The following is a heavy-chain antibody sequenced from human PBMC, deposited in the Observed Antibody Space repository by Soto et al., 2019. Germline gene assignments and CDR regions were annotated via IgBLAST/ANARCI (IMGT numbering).Heavy chain of an antibody. Sequence: NPSETLSLTCAVYGGSFSGYYWSWIRQPPGKGLEWIGEINHSGSTNYNLSLKSRVTISVDTSKNQFSLKLSSVTAADTAVYYCARGDCSGGSCYHTEPYKNWFDPWGQGTLVTVSS. CDR3: ARGDCSGGSCYHTEPYKNWFDP. V-gene: IGHV4-34*01. D-gene: IGHD2-15*01. CDR2: INHSGST. J-gene: IGHJ5*02. CDR1: GGSFSGYY.